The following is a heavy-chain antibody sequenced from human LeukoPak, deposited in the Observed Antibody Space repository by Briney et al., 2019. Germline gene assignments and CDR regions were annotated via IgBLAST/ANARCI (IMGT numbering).Heavy chain of an antibody. D-gene: IGHD5-12*01. CDR3: ARSSVSRVATINWFEGAFDI. CDR2: IYYSGST. CDR1: GGSISSYY. Sequence: SETLSLTCTVSGGSISSYYWSWIRQPPGKGLEWIGYIYYSGSTNYNPSLKSRVTISVDTSKNQFSLKLSSVTAADTAVYYCARSSVSRVATINWFEGAFDIWGQGTMVTVSP. V-gene: IGHV4-59*01. J-gene: IGHJ3*02.